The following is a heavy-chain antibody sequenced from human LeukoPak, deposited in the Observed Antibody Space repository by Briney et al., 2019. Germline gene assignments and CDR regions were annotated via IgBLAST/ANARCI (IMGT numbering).Heavy chain of an antibody. D-gene: IGHD2-2*01. Sequence: SETLSLTCAVYGGSFSGYYWSWIRQPPGKGLEWIGEINHSGSANYNPSLKSRVTISVDTSKNQFSLKLSSVTAADTAVYYCARAVGYCSSTSCEEAFDIWGQGTMVTVSS. CDR1: GGSFSGYY. CDR2: INHSGSA. J-gene: IGHJ3*02. V-gene: IGHV4-34*01. CDR3: ARAVGYCSSTSCEEAFDI.